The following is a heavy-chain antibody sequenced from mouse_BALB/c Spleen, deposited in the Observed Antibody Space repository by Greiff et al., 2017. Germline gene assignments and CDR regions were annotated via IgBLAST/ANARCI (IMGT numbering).Heavy chain of an antibody. CDR3: ASGGSRAY. CDR2: ISYDGSN. CDR1: GYSITSGYY. V-gene: IGHV3-6*02. Sequence: EVKLEESGPGLVKPSQSLSLTCSVTGYSITSGYYWNWIRQFPGNKLEWMGYISYDGSNNYNPSLKNRISITRDTSKNQFFLKLNSVTTEDTATYYCASGGSRAYWGQGTLVTVSA. D-gene: IGHD6-1*01. J-gene: IGHJ3*01.